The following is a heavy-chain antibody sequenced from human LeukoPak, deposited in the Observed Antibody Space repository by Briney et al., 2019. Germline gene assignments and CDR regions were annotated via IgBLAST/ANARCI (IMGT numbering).Heavy chain of an antibody. J-gene: IGHJ1*01. Sequence: SVNVSCKASGGTFIRYAISWVRQSPGQGLEWMGGIIPIFGTAKYAQKFQGRVTITADESTSTAYMELSSLRSEDTAVYYCARDSSEFRSLIPHWGQGTLVTVSS. V-gene: IGHV1-69*01. CDR2: IIPIFGTA. CDR1: GGTFIRYA. CDR3: ARDSSEFRSLIPH. D-gene: IGHD2-21*01.